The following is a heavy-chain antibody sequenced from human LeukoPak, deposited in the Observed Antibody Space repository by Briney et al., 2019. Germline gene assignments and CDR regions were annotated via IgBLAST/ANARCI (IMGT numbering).Heavy chain of an antibody. CDR2: INGNSGGT. J-gene: IGHJ4*02. CDR3: ARDAYYYDSSGYSLLDY. D-gene: IGHD3-22*01. Sequence: ASVKVSCKASGYTLTGYYMHWVRQAPGQGPEWMGWINGNSGGTNYAQKFQGRVTMTRDTSISTAYMELSRLRSDDTAVYYCARDAYYYDSSGYSLLDYWGQGTLVTVSS. V-gene: IGHV1-2*02. CDR1: GYTLTGYY.